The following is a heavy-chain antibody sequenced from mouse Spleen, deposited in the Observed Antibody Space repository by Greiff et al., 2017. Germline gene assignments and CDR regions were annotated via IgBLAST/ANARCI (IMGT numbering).Heavy chain of an antibody. V-gene: IGHV5-12*02. CDR2: ISNGGGST. D-gene: IGHD2-2*01. Sequence: EVKVEESGGGLVQPGGSLKLSCATSGFTFSDYYMYWVRQTPEKRLEWVAYISNGGGSTYYPDTVKGRFTISRDNAKNTLYLQMSRLKSEDTAMYYCARHLWLDHWGQGTTLTVSS. CDR3: ARHLWLDH. CDR1: GFTFSDYY. J-gene: IGHJ2*01.